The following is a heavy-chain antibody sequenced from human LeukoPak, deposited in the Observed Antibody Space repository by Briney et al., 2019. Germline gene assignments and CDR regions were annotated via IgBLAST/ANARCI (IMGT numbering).Heavy chain of an antibody. J-gene: IGHJ4*02. CDR3: ARVSSGYYQYYFDY. D-gene: IGHD3-22*01. CDR1: GFTFSSYA. Sequence: PGGSLRLSCAASGFTFSSYAMSWVRQAPGKGLEWVSAISGSGGSTYYADSVKGRFTISRDNSKNTLYLQMNSLRAEDTAVYYCARVSSGYYQYYFDYWGQGTLVTVSS. CDR2: ISGSGGST. V-gene: IGHV3-23*01.